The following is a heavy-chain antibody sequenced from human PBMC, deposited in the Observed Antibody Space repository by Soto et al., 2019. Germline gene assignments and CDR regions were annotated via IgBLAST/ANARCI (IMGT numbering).Heavy chain of an antibody. CDR2: ISYDGSNK. V-gene: IGHV3-30*18. D-gene: IGHD1-1*01. Sequence: PGGSQRRSYEACGFTFSSYGMQWVRQATGKGLEWVAVISYDGSNKYYADSVKGRFTISRDNSKNTLYLQMNSLRAEDTAVYYCAKDLESNHEPYYYYYGMDVWGQGTTVTVSS. J-gene: IGHJ6*02. CDR3: AKDLESNHEPYYYYYGMDV. CDR1: GFTFSSYG.